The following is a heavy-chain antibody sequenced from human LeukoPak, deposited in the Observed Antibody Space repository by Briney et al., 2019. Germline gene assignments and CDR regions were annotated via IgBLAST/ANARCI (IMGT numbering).Heavy chain of an antibody. CDR3: AGGSTVTREIDD. CDR2: ISYDGSNK. J-gene: IGHJ4*02. CDR1: GFTFSSYA. V-gene: IGHV3-30-3*01. D-gene: IGHD4-17*01. Sequence: GGSLRLSCAASGFTFSSYAMHWVRQAPGKGLEWVAVISYDGSNKYYADSVKGRFTISRDNSKNTLYLQMNSLRAEDTAVYYCAGGSTVTREIDDWGQGTLVTVSS.